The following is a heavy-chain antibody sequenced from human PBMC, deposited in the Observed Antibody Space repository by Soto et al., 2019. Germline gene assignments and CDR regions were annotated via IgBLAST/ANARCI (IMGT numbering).Heavy chain of an antibody. CDR1: GFTFSSYG. D-gene: IGHD5-12*01. J-gene: IGHJ4*02. V-gene: IGHV3-33*01. CDR3: ARDPPAHSGYEGRFDY. CDR2: IWYDGSNK. Sequence: GGSLRLSCAASGFTFSSYGIHWVRQAPGKGLEWVAVIWYDGSNKYYADSVKGRFTISRDNSKNTLYLQMNSLRAEDTAVYYCARDPPAHSGYEGRFDYWGQGT.